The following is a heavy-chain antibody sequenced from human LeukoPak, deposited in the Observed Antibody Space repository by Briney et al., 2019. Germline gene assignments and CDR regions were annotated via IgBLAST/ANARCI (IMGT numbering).Heavy chain of an antibody. V-gene: IGHV3-21*01. CDR2: ISSSSSYI. J-gene: IGHJ4*02. CDR1: GFTFSSYS. CDR3: ARGGDRIVGAKGFDY. D-gene: IGHD1-26*01. Sequence: GGSLRLSCAASGFTFSSYSMNWVRQAPGKGLEWVSSISSSSSYIYYADSVKGRFTISRDNAKNSLYLQMNSLRAEDTAVYYCARGGDRIVGAKGFDYWGQGTLVTVSS.